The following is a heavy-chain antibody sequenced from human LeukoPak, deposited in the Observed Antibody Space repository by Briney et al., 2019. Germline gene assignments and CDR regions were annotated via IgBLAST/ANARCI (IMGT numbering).Heavy chain of an antibody. Sequence: SETLSLTCTVSGGSIGISYWTWIRQPPGKGLEWIAYIHYSGDTKYNPSLKSRATMSVDTSKNHFSLKVTSVTAADTAVYYCATGLDMAKMRTWGQGTLVTVSS. CDR3: ATGLDMAKMRT. D-gene: IGHD5-12*01. V-gene: IGHV4-59*01. J-gene: IGHJ5*02. CDR1: GGSIGISY. CDR2: IHYSGDT.